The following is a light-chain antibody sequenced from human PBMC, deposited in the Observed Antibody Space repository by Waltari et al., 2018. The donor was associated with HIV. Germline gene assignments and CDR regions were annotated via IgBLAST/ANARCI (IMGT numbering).Light chain of an antibody. J-gene: IGLJ2*01. Sequence: QSALTQPPSASGSPGQSVTISCTGTSSDVGGYNYVSWYQQHPGNAPKPIIYEVTERPSGVPDRFSGSKSGNTASLTVSGLQAEDEADYYCSSYAGSNKLVFGGGTKLTVV. V-gene: IGLV2-8*01. CDR2: EVT. CDR3: SSYAGSNKLV. CDR1: SSDVGGYNY.